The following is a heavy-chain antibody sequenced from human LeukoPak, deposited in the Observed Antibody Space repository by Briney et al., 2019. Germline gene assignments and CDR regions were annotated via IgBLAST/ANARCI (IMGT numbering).Heavy chain of an antibody. J-gene: IGHJ4*02. V-gene: IGHV3-30*04. D-gene: IGHD5/OR15-5a*01. Sequence: GRSLRLSCVASGFIFSDHPFHWVRQSPDKGLEWVALIGSDGTKKYYADSVQGRFTVSRENSKNTLFLQMNTLRADDTAVYFCARQMTSTRLFDSWGQGTLVTASS. CDR1: GFIFSDHP. CDR2: IGSDGTKK. CDR3: ARQMTSTRLFDS.